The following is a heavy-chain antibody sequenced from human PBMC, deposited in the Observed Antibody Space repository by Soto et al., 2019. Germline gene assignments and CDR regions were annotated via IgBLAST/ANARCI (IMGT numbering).Heavy chain of an antibody. J-gene: IGHJ6*02. CDR1: GFTFSSYG. V-gene: IGHV3-33*01. CDR3: ARNLDYDILPGWSHSGNYYGMDV. D-gene: IGHD3-9*01. CDR2: IWYDGSNK. Sequence: QVQLVESGGGVVQPGRSLRLSCAASGFTFSSYGMHWVRQAPGKGLEWVAVIWYDGSNKYYADSVKGRFTISRDNSKNPLYLQMNSLRAEDTAVYYCARNLDYDILPGWSHSGNYYGMDVWGQGTTVTVSS.